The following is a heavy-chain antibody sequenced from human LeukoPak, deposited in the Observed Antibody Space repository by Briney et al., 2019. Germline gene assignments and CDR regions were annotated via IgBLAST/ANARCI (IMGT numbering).Heavy chain of an antibody. CDR1: GYTFTSYG. CDR2: ISAYNGNT. D-gene: IGHD5-18*01. V-gene: IGHV1-18*01. Sequence: ASVKVSCKASGYTFTSYGISWVRQAPGQGLEWMGWISAYNGNTNYAQKLQGRVTMTTDTSTSTAYMELRRLRSDDTAVYYCARWIQLWPSAAYDYWGQGTLVTVSS. CDR3: ARWIQLWPSAAYDY. J-gene: IGHJ4*02.